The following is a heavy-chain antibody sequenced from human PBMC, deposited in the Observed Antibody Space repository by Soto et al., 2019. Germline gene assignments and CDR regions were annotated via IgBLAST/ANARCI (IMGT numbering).Heavy chain of an antibody. CDR2: IYYSGST. D-gene: IGHD1-26*01. J-gene: IGHJ6*02. Sequence: SDTLSLTFTVSGCSTSRGGYYWSWIRKHPGKGLEWIGYIYYSGSTYYNPSLKSRVTISVDTSKNQFSLKLSSVTAADTAVYYCARVMTRGSYYGMDVWGQGTTVTVSS. CDR1: GCSTSRGGYY. V-gene: IGHV4-31*03. CDR3: ARVMTRGSYYGMDV.